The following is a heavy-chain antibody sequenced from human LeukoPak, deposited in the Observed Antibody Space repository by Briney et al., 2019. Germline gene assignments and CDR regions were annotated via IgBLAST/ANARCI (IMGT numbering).Heavy chain of an antibody. CDR2: IYYSGST. J-gene: IGHJ5*02. V-gene: IGHV4-31*03. Sequence: SQTLSLTCTVSGGSISSGGYYWRWIRQHPGKGLEWIGYIYYSGSTNYNPSLKSRVTISVDTSKNQFSLRLSSVTAADTAVYYCARAGGNWFDPWGQGTLVTVSS. CDR1: GGSISSGGYY. D-gene: IGHD3-10*01. CDR3: ARAGGNWFDP.